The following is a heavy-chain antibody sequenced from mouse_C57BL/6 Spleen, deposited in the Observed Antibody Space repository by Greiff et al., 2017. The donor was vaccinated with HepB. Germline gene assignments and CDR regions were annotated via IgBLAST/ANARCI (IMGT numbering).Heavy chain of an antibody. CDR1: GFTFSSYA. Sequence: EVKLMESGEGLVKPGGSLKLSCAASGFTFSSYAMSWVRQTPEKRLEWVAYISSGGDYIYYADTVKGRFTISRDNARNTLYLQMSSLKSEDTAMYYCTRDHLWLDVWGTGTTVTVSS. V-gene: IGHV5-9-1*02. J-gene: IGHJ1*03. CDR3: TRDHLWLDV. CDR2: ISSGGDYI. D-gene: IGHD1-1*02.